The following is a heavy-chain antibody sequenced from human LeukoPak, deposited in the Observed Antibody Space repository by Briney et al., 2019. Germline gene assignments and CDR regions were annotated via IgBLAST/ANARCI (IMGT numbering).Heavy chain of an antibody. CDR2: IYYSGST. J-gene: IGHJ4*02. D-gene: IGHD3-3*01. CDR3: ARRSSPWSGSPIDY. Sequence: SETLSLTCTVSGGSISSSSYYWGWIRQPPGKGLEWIGSIYYSGSTYYNPSLKSRVTISVDTSKNQFSLKLSSVTAADTAVYYCARRSSPWSGSPIDYWGQGTLVTVSS. CDR1: GGSISSSSYY. V-gene: IGHV4-39*01.